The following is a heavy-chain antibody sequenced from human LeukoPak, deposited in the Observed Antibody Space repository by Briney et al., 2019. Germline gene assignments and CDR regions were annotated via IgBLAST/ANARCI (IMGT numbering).Heavy chain of an antibody. CDR2: IYSGGTT. CDR1: GFTVSSNY. CDR3: ARVPQGDY. V-gene: IGHV3-53*01. Sequence: GGSLRLSCAASGFTVSSNYMSWVRQAPGKGLEWVSVIYSGGTTYYTDSVKGRFTIPRDNSKNTLYLQMNSLRAEDTAVYYCARVPQGDYWGQGTLVTVSS. J-gene: IGHJ4*02.